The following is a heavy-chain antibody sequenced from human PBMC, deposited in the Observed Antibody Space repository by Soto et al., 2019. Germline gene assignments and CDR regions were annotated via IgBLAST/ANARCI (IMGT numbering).Heavy chain of an antibody. CDR2: ISYDGNKK. Sequence: GSLRLSCAASGFTFSDYGIHWVRQAPGKGLEWVAVISYDGNKKYYADSVKGRFTISRDNSKNTLSLQINSLRVEDTAVYYCAKGRYDFWSGQEYWGQGTLVTVSS. D-gene: IGHD3-3*01. V-gene: IGHV3-30*18. CDR1: GFTFSDYG. J-gene: IGHJ4*02. CDR3: AKGRYDFWSGQEY.